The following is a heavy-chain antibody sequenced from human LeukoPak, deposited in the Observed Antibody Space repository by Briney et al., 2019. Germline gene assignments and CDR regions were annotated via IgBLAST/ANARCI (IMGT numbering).Heavy chain of an antibody. CDR2: INGDGSST. Sequence: AGGSLRLSCAASGFTFSSYWMHWVRQAPGKGLVWVSRINGDGSSTSYADSVKGRFTISRDNAKNTLYLQMNSLRAEDTAVYYCARDRRDTYCSGGSCYFRYYYYMDVWGKGTTVTVSS. CDR3: ARDRRDTYCSGGSCYFRYYYYMDV. D-gene: IGHD2-15*01. J-gene: IGHJ6*03. CDR1: GFTFSSYW. V-gene: IGHV3-74*01.